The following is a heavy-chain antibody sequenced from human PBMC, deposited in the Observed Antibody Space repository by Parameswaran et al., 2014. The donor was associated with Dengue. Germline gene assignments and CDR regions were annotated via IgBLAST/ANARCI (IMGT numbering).Heavy chain of an antibody. J-gene: IGHJ5*01. Sequence: WVRQAPGQGLEWMGGIIPIFGTANYAQKFQGRVTITADESTSTAYMELSSLRSEDTAVYYCALLLRFLEWFDYWGQGTLVTVSS. CDR3: ALLLRFLEWFDY. D-gene: IGHD3-3*01. V-gene: IGHV1-69*01. CDR2: IIPIFGTA.